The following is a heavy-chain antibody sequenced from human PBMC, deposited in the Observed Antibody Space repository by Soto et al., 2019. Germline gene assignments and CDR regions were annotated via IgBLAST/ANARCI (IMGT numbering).Heavy chain of an antibody. J-gene: IGHJ6*02. CDR2: ISAYNGNT. CDR3: ARDEGYCSGGSCYSSLYYYGMDV. CDR1: GYTFTSYG. Sequence: QVQLVQSGAEVKKPGASVKVSCKASGYTFTSYGISWVRQAPGQGLEWMGWISAYNGNTNYAQKLQGRVTMTTDTATSTGYMELRSLRSDDTAVYYCARDEGYCSGGSCYSSLYYYGMDVWGQGTTVTVSS. D-gene: IGHD2-15*01. V-gene: IGHV1-18*01.